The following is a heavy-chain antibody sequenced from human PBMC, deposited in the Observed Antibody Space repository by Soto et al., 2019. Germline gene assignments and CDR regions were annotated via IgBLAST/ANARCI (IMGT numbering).Heavy chain of an antibody. CDR1: GGSISSGGYS. CDR3: AAGGGLPRYY. Sequence: QLQLQESGSGLVKPSQTLSLTCAVSGGSISSGGYSWSWIRQPPGKGLEWIGYIYHSGSTYYNPSLKIRVTISVDRSNNQFSRKLSSVTAADTAVYYCAAGGGLPRYYWGQGTLVTVSS. J-gene: IGHJ4*02. V-gene: IGHV4-30-2*01. D-gene: IGHD5-12*01. CDR2: IYHSGST.